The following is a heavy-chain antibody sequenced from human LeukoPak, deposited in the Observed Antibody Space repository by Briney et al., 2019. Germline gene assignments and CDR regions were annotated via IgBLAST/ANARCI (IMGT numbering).Heavy chain of an antibody. CDR1: GYSISSAYY. Sequence: SETLSLTCSVSGYSISSAYYWGWIRQPPGKGLEWIGTMYHSGSTNYNPSLKSRVTISVDTSKNQFSLKLSSVTAADTAVYYCATQKYVWGSYRLRGFGYWGQGTLVTVSS. D-gene: IGHD3-16*02. V-gene: IGHV4-38-2*02. J-gene: IGHJ4*02. CDR2: MYHSGST. CDR3: ATQKYVWGSYRLRGFGY.